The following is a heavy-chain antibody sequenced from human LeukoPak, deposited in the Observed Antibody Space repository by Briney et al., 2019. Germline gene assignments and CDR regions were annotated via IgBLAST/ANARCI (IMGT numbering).Heavy chain of an antibody. Sequence: SETLSLTCTVSGGSISSYYWSWIRQPPGKGPEWIGYIYTSGSTNYNPSLKSRVTISVDTSKNQFSLKLSSVTAADTAVYYCARLGGYCSSTSCYTGHYYYYYMDVWGKGTTVTVSS. J-gene: IGHJ6*03. CDR1: GGSISSYY. D-gene: IGHD2-2*02. CDR2: IYTSGST. V-gene: IGHV4-4*09. CDR3: ARLGGYCSSTSCYTGHYYYYYMDV.